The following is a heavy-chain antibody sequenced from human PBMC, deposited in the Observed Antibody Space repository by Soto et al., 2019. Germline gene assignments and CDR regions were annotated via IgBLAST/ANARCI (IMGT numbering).Heavy chain of an antibody. CDR3: AKLNYYDSSGSLDY. Sequence: GGSPRLSCGASGFTFSSYAMSWVRQAPGKGLEWVSAISGSGGSTYYADSVKGRFTISRDNSKNTLYLQMNSLRAEDTAVYYCAKLNYYDSSGSLDYWGQGTLVTV. D-gene: IGHD3-22*01. CDR2: ISGSGGST. V-gene: IGHV3-23*01. CDR1: GFTFSSYA. J-gene: IGHJ4*02.